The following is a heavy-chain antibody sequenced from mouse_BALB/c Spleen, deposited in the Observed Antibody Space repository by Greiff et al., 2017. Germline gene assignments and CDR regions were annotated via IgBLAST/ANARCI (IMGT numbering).Heavy chain of an antibody. CDR3: TRGLPFAY. J-gene: IGHJ3*01. CDR1: GFTFSNYW. CDR2: IRLKSNNYAT. Sequence: EVQLQESGGGLVQPGGSMKLSCVASGFTFSNYWMNWVRQSPEKGLEWVAEIRLKSNNYATHYAESVKGRFTISRDDSKSSVYLQMNNLRAEDTGIYYCTRGLPFAYWGQGTLVTVSA. V-gene: IGHV6-6*02. D-gene: IGHD3-1*01.